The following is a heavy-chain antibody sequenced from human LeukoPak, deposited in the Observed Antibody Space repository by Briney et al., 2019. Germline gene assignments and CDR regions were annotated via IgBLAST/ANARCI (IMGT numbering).Heavy chain of an antibody. J-gene: IGHJ5*02. D-gene: IGHD6-6*01. CDR3: ARGRDRSSEYNWFDP. CDR1: GGSISSGSYY. Sequence: PSQTLSLTCTVSGGSISSGSYYWSWIRQPAGKGLEWIGRIYTSGSTNYNPSLKSRVTISVDTSKNQFSLKLSSVTAADTAVYYRARGRDRSSEYNWFDPWGQGTLVTVSS. V-gene: IGHV4-61*02. CDR2: IYTSGST.